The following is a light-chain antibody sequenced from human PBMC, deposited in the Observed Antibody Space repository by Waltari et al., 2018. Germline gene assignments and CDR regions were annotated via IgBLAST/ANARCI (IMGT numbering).Light chain of an antibody. J-gene: IGKJ4*01. CDR1: QNLLDSEDGNTY. CDR2: EVS. V-gene: IGKV2-40*01. CDR3: MQALEFPLT. Sequence: DIVMTQTPLSLPVTLGEPASISCRSSQNLLDSEDGNTYLEWYLQKPGQSPQLLIYEVSNRASGVPDRFSGSGSDTDFTLKISRVEAEDVGVYYCMQALEFPLTFGGGTKVEIK.